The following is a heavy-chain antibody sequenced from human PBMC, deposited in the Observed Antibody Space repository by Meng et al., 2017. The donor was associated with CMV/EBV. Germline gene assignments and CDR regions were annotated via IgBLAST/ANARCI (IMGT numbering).Heavy chain of an antibody. CDR3: AKHAGSYYSYYYYYGMDV. V-gene: IGHV1-18*01. Sequence: ASVKVSCKASGYTFTTFGISWVRQAPGQGLEWMGWISGYNANTKYAQKFQGRVTMTTDTSTSTAYMELRSLRSEDTAVYYCAKHAGSYYSYYYYYGMDVWGQGTTVTVSS. D-gene: IGHD1-26*01. CDR1: GYTFTTFG. J-gene: IGHJ6*02. CDR2: ISGYNANT.